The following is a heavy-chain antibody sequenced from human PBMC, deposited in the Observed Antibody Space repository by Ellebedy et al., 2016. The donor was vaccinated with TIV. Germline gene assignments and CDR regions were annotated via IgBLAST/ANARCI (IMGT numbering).Heavy chain of an antibody. J-gene: IGHJ4*02. D-gene: IGHD1-26*01. CDR2: ISDDGSNK. V-gene: IGHV3-30*03. CDR3: ARVSSGSYKTDFDY. CDR1: GFTFSSYG. Sequence: GESLKISCAASGFTFSSYGMHWVRQAPGKGLEWVAVISDDGSNKYYADSVKGRFTISRDDSKNTLYLQMDSLRAEDTAVYYCARVSSGSYKTDFDYWGQGILVTVSS.